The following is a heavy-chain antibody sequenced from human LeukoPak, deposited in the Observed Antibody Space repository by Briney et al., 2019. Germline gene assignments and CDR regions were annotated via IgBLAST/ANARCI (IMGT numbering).Heavy chain of an antibody. V-gene: IGHV3-30-3*01. CDR2: ISYDGSNK. J-gene: IGHJ4*02. CDR1: GFTVSSNY. CDR3: ARDRLDYGGNSEDY. Sequence: GGSLRLSCAASGFTVSSNYMNWVRQAPGKGLEWVAVISYDGSNKYYADSVKGRFTISRDNSKNTLYLQMNSLRAEDTAVYYCARDRLDYGGNSEDYWGQGTLVTVSS. D-gene: IGHD4-23*01.